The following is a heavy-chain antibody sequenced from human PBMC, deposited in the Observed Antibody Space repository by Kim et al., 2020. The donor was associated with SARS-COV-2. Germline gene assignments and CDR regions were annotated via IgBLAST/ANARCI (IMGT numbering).Heavy chain of an antibody. Sequence: SETLSLTCTVSGGSVSSGSYYWSWIRQPPGKGLEWIGYIYYSGSTNYNPSLKSRVTISVDTSKNQFSLKLSSVTAADTAVYYCARVRSPSYDAFDIWGQG. J-gene: IGHJ3*02. CDR2: IYYSGST. V-gene: IGHV4-61*01. CDR1: GGSVSSGSYY. CDR3: ARVRSPSYDAFDI.